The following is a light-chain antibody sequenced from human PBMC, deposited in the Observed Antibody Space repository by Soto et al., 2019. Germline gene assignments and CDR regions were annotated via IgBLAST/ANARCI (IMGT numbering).Light chain of an antibody. CDR3: MQGTHWPPWT. CDR2: KVS. V-gene: IGKV2-30*01. Sequence: DVVMTQSPLSLPVTLGQPASISCRSSQSLLSSDGDTFLNWFHRRPGQSPRRLIYKVSNRDSGVPDRFSGSGSGTNFTLTISRVEAEDVGVYYCMQGTHWPPWTFGQGTKVEI. CDR1: QSLLSSDGDTF. J-gene: IGKJ1*01.